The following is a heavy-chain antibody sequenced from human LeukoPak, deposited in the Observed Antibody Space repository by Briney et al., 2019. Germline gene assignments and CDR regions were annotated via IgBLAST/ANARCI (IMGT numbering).Heavy chain of an antibody. CDR1: GYTFTDYY. V-gene: IGHV1-69-2*01. Sequence: ASVKVSCEVSGYTFTDYYMHWVQQAPGKGLEWMGLVDSEDGETIYAEKFQGRVTITADTSTDTANMELSSLRTEDTAVYYCANSGYSYGRTFDYGGQGTLVTVSS. CDR2: VDSEDGET. J-gene: IGHJ4*02. D-gene: IGHD5-18*01. CDR3: ANSGYSYGRTFDY.